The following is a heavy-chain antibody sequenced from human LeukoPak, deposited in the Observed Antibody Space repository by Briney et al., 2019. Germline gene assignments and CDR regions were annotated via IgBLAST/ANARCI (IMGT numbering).Heavy chain of an antibody. Sequence: PGGSLRLSCGASGYSFSAYWMHWVRQGPGKGLVWVSRINEDGSSTSYAESVRGRFTISRDNARNTLYLQMNSLRAEDAAVYYCTRDTFGARDSWGQETLVTVSS. V-gene: IGHV3-74*01. D-gene: IGHD3-10*01. CDR2: INEDGSST. CDR1: GYSFSAYW. CDR3: TRDTFGARDS. J-gene: IGHJ4*02.